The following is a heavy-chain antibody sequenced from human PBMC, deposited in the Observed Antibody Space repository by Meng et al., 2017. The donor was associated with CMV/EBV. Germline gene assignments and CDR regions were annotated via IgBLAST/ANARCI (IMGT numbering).Heavy chain of an antibody. J-gene: IGHJ4*02. CDR2: IKQDGSEK. CDR1: GFTFSSYW. D-gene: IGHD4-11*01. V-gene: IGHV3-7*01. Sequence: GGSLRLSCAASGFTFSSYWMSWVRQAPGKGLEWVANIKQDGSEKYYVDSVKGRFTISRDNAKNSLYLQMNSLRAEDTAVYYCARYVESWSTEPLDFWGQGTLVTVSS. CDR3: ARYVESWSTEPLDF.